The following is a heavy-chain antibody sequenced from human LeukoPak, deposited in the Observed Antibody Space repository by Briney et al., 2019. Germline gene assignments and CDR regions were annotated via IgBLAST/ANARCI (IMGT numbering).Heavy chain of an antibody. CDR1: GGSIGSGGYY. Sequence: SETLSLTCTVPGGSIGSGGYYWSWIRQHPGKGLEWIGHIYYSGSTSYNSSLKSRVSISVDMSKSQFSLNLSSVTAAGTAVYYCARRSDYSGSFDYWGQGTLVTVSS. CDR3: ARRSDYSGSFDY. D-gene: IGHD4-23*01. V-gene: IGHV4-31*03. CDR2: IYYSGST. J-gene: IGHJ4*02.